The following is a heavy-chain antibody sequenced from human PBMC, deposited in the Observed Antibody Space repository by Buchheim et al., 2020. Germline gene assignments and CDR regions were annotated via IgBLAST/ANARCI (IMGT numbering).Heavy chain of an antibody. D-gene: IGHD6-6*01. CDR1: GGSFSGYY. V-gene: IGHV4-34*01. CDR2: INHSGST. CDR3: ARASTGDSSSSFYYYYYGMDV. Sequence: QVQLQQWGAGLLKPSETLSLTCAVYGGSFSGYYWSWIRQPPGKGLEWIGEINHSGSTNYNPSLKSRVTISVDTSKKQFSLKLSSVTAADTAVYYCARASTGDSSSSFYYYYYGMDVWGQGTT. J-gene: IGHJ6*02.